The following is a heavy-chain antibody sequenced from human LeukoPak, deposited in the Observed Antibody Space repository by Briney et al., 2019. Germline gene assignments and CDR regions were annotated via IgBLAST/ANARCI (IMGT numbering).Heavy chain of an antibody. V-gene: IGHV3-23*01. CDR2: ISGSGGNT. J-gene: IGHJ6*03. CDR3: TTDIDMSTGEGYYYYYYMDV. CDR1: GFTFSRNG. Sequence: GGSLRLSCAASGFTFSRNGMTWVRQAPGKGLEWVSAISGSGGNTYYADSVKGRFTISRDNSKNTLYLQMNSLRTEDTAVYYCTTDIDMSTGEGYYYYYYMDVWGKGPTVTVSS. D-gene: IGHD3-16*01.